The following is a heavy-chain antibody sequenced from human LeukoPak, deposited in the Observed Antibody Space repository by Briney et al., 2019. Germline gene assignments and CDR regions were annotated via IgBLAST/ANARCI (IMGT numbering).Heavy chain of an antibody. CDR2: ISTVGTRT. V-gene: IGHV3-74*01. D-gene: IGHD3-9*01. CDR3: VRDSAPSLTLYGVVDS. CDR1: GFTFSNYW. Sequence: GGSLRLSCAGSGFTFSNYWVHWVRQAPGKGLVWVARISTVGTRTDYADSVRGRFTISRDNAQNIIYLQMNSLTAEDTAVYYCVRDSAPSLTLYGVVDSWGQGTLVTVSS. J-gene: IGHJ4*02.